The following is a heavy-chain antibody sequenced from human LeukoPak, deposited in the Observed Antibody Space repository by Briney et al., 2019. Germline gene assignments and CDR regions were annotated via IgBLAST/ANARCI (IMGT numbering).Heavy chain of an antibody. Sequence: SQTLSLTCGISGDXVSSNSVTWDWIRQSPSRGLEWLGRTYYMSKWSNDYAVSVKSRISINPDTSKNQFSLHLNSVTPEDTAVYYCTRTYRYAMDVWGQGTTVTVSS. CDR2: TYYMSKWSN. CDR1: GDXVSSNSVT. D-gene: IGHD3-16*02. V-gene: IGHV6-1*01. CDR3: TRTYRYAMDV. J-gene: IGHJ6*02.